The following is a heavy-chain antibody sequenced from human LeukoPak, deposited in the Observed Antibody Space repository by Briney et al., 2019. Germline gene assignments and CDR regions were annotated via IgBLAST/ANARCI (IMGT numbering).Heavy chain of an antibody. D-gene: IGHD1-14*01. CDR3: AGGITGGDF. V-gene: IGHV1-2*02. CDR1: GYTFTAYY. J-gene: IGHJ4*02. Sequence: ASVKVSCKASGYTFTAYYIHWVRQAPGQGLEWMGWINPNGGGTNYAQECQGRVTMTRDTSISTAYMELSRLRSDDTALYYCAGGITGGDFWGQGTLVTVSS. CDR2: INPNGGGT.